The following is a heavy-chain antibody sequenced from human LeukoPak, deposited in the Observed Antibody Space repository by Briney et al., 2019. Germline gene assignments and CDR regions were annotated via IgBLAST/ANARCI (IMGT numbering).Heavy chain of an antibody. V-gene: IGHV3-21*01. CDR2: ISSSSSYI. Sequence: GGSLKLSCAASGFTFSSYSMNWVRQAPGKGLEWVSSISSSSSYIYYADSVKGRFTISRDNAKNSLYLQMNSLRAEDTAVYYCAREELSIAGATDGMDVWGQGTTVTVSS. CDR1: GFTFSSYS. D-gene: IGHD1-26*01. CDR3: AREELSIAGATDGMDV. J-gene: IGHJ6*02.